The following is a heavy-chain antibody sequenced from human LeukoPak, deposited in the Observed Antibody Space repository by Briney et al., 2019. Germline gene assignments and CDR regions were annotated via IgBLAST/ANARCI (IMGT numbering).Heavy chain of an antibody. CDR3: ARRGDGGYNSGFDY. J-gene: IGHJ4*02. CDR1: GYSISSGYY. CDR2: IYHFGST. D-gene: IGHD5-24*01. Sequence: SETLSLTCAVSGYSISSGYYWGWIRQPPGKGLEWIGIIYHFGSTYYNPSLKSRVTISVDTSKNQFSLKLSSVTAADTAVYYCARRGDGGYNSGFDYWGQGTLVTVSP. V-gene: IGHV4-38-2*01.